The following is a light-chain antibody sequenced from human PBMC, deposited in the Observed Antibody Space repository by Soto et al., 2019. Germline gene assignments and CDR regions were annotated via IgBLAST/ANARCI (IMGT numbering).Light chain of an antibody. CDR2: GAS. J-gene: IGKJ1*01. Sequence: EVVLTRKTGTLSLSPGEGATLSCMASQSISSNFLAWYQQKRGQAPRLLIHGASNRATGIPDRFSGSGSGTDFTLTITRLEPEDFAVYYCQQYGGSPRTFGQGTIVDVK. CDR1: QSISSNF. V-gene: IGKV3-20*01. CDR3: QQYGGSPRT.